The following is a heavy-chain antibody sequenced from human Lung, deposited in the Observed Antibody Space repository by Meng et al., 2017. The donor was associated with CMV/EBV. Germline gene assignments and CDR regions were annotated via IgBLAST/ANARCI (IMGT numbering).Heavy chain of an antibody. CDR3: ARGVGEFLGWEMGY. CDR2: LDGDGSDT. D-gene: IGHD1-26*01. Sequence: EVGLGESGGGLVQPGGSLKLSCAASGFTFSSHWMHWVRQTPGKGLVWVSRLDGDGSDTTYADSVKGRFTISRDNAKNTLYLQMNSLRVEDTAIYYCARGVGEFLGWEMGYWGQGTLVTVSS. J-gene: IGHJ4*02. V-gene: IGHV3-74*01. CDR1: GFTFSSHW.